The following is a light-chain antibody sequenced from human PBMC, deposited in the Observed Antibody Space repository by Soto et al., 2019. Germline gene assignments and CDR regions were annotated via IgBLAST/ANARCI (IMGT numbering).Light chain of an antibody. V-gene: IGKV1-33*01. CDR1: QDISNY. Sequence: DILMTQSPSSVYASVGDRVTMTCQASQDISNYLNWYQQKPGKAPKLLIYDASNLETGVPSRFSGSGSGTDFTFTISSLQPEDIATYYCQQYDNLPITFGQGTRLEIK. CDR3: QQYDNLPIT. CDR2: DAS. J-gene: IGKJ5*01.